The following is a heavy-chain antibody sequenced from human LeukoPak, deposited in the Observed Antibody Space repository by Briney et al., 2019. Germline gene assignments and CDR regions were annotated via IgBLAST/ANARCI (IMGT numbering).Heavy chain of an antibody. CDR1: GFTFTTYW. V-gene: IGHV3-7*01. CDR2: INQDGTEK. Sequence: GGSLRLSCAASGFTFTTYWMSWVRQFPGKGLEWVANINQDGTEKYYVDSVKGRFTVSRDNAKNSLYLQMNSLRVEDTAIYYCVKVAKYYYGSETYYFFEHWGQGTSVTASS. CDR3: VKVAKYYYGSETYYFFEH. J-gene: IGHJ4*02. D-gene: IGHD3-10*01.